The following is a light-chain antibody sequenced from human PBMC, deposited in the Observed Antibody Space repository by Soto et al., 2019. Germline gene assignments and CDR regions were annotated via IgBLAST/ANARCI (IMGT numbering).Light chain of an antibody. J-gene: IGLJ1*01. CDR3: AAWDDRLKGPSYV. CDR1: TSNIGSNP. CDR2: TNN. V-gene: IGLV1-44*01. Sequence: QSVLTQPPSVSGTPGQTVTISCSGSTSNIGSNPVNWYQQLPGTAPRLLISTNNQRPSGVPDRFSGSRSGTSASLAISGLQSEDEADYYCAAWDDRLKGPSYVFGTGTKVTVL.